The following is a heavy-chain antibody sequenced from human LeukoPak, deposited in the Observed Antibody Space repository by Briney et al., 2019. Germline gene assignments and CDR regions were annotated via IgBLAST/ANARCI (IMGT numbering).Heavy chain of an antibody. V-gene: IGHV3-23*01. D-gene: IGHD6-19*01. J-gene: IGHJ4*02. CDR1: GFTFSSYA. CDR3: AKVPKQCLEYYFDD. CDR2: ISGSGGST. Sequence: GGSVPLSCPASGFTFSSYAMSWVRQAPGKGLEGVSAISGSGGSTYYADSVKGRFTISRDNSKNTLYLQMNSLRAEDTAVYYCAKVPKQCLEYYFDDWGQGTLVTVAS.